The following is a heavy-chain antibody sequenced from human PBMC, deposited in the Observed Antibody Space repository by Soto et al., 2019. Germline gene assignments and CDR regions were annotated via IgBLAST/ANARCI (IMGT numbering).Heavy chain of an antibody. CDR3: ARDGELGYGMDV. V-gene: IGHV3-21*01. D-gene: IGHD2-21*01. Sequence: PGGSLRLSCAASGFTFSSYSMNWVRQAPGKGLEWVSSLSSSSSYIYYADSVKGRFTISRDNAKNSLYLQMNSLRAEDTAVYYCARDGELGYGMDVWGQGTTVTVSS. J-gene: IGHJ6*02. CDR1: GFTFSSYS. CDR2: LSSSSSYI.